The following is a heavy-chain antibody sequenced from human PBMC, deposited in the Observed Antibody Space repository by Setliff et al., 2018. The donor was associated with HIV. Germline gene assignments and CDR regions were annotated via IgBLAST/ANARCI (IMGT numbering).Heavy chain of an antibody. D-gene: IGHD6-13*01. J-gene: IGHJ3*02. CDR2: ISYDGSNK. CDR1: GFTFSSYA. CDR3: AKANKIAVDAFDI. Sequence: AGGSLRLSCAASGFTFSSYAMHWVRQAPGKGLEWVAVISYDGSNKYYADSVKGRFTISRDNSKNTLYLQMNSLRAEDTAVYYCAKANKIAVDAFDIWGQGTMVTVSS. V-gene: IGHV3-30*04.